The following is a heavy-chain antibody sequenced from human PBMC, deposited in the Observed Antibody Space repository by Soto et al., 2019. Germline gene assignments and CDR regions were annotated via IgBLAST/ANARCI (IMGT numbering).Heavy chain of an antibody. CDR3: ARDQGYCTNGVYSNYFDY. CDR1: GFTVSSNY. D-gene: IGHD2-8*01. J-gene: IGHJ4*02. CDR2: IYSGGST. Sequence: GGSLRLSCAASGFTVSSNYMSWVRQAPGKGLEWVSVIYSGGSTYYADSVKGRFTISRDNSKNTLYLQMNSLRAEDTAVYYCARDQGYCTNGVYSNYFDYWGQGTLVTVSS. V-gene: IGHV3-66*01.